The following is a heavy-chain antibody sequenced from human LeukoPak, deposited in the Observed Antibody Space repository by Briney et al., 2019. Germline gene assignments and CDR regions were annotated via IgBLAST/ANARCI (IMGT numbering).Heavy chain of an antibody. D-gene: IGHD6-13*01. CDR2: INSDGSST. CDR3: AKALAGYSGTFGANQADY. J-gene: IGHJ4*02. CDR1: GFTFSSYW. V-gene: IGHV3-74*01. Sequence: PGGSLRLSCEASGFTFSSYWMHWVRQAPGKGLVWVSRINSDGSSTSYADSVKGRFTISRDNSKNTLYLQMNSLRAEDTAVYYCAKALAGYSGTFGANQADYWGQGTLVTVSS.